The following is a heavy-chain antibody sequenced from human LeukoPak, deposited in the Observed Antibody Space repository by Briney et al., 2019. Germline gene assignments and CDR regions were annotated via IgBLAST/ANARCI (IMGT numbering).Heavy chain of an antibody. Sequence: PSETLSLTCTVSGRSISSSSYYWGWIRQPPGKGLEWIGSIYYSGSTYYNPSLKSRVTISVDTSKNQFSLKLSSVTAADTAVYYCARHPRGAARPGYYYYYYMDVWGKGTTVTVSS. CDR3: ARHPRGAARPGYYYYYYMDV. V-gene: IGHV4-39*01. D-gene: IGHD6-6*01. J-gene: IGHJ6*03. CDR1: GRSISSSSYY. CDR2: IYYSGST.